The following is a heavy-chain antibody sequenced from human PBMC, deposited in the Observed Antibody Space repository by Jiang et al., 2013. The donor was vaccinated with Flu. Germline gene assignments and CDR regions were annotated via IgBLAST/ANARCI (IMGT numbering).Heavy chain of an antibody. CDR1: GGSISISSYY. V-gene: IGHV4-39*01. CDR2: IYYSGST. Sequence: GPGLVKPSETLSLTCTVSGGSISISSYYWGWIRQPPGKGLEWIGSIYYSGSTYDNPSLKSRVTMSVDTSKNQFSLNLNSVTAADTAIYYCARHGSTSGWHAFDIWGQGTMVTVSS. D-gene: IGHD6-19*01. CDR3: ARHGSTSGWHAFDI. J-gene: IGHJ3*02.